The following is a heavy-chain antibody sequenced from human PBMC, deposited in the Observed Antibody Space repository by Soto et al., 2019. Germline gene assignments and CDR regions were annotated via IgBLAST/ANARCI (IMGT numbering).Heavy chain of an antibody. CDR3: ARRYGGNFAY. CDR2: IYYSGST. J-gene: IGHJ4*02. V-gene: IGHV4-59*01. CDR1: GGSISSYY. Sequence: SETLSLTCTVSGGSISSYYWSWIRQPPGKGLEWIGYIYYSGSTNYNPSLKSRVTISVDTSKNQFSLKLNSVTAADTAVYYCARRYGGNFAYWGQGTLVTVSS. D-gene: IGHD3-16*01.